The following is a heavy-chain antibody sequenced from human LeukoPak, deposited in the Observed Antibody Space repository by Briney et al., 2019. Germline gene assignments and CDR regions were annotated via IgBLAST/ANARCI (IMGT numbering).Heavy chain of an antibody. CDR3: ATHHRGSSAEYFQH. Sequence: GGSLRLSCAASGFTVSNNYMSWVRQAPGKGLEWVSVIYSGGSTYYADSVKGRFTISTDNSKNTLYLQMNSLRAEDTALYYCATHHRGSSAEYFQHWGQGTLVTVSS. D-gene: IGHD3-10*01. CDR2: IYSGGST. J-gene: IGHJ1*01. V-gene: IGHV3-53*01. CDR1: GFTVSNNY.